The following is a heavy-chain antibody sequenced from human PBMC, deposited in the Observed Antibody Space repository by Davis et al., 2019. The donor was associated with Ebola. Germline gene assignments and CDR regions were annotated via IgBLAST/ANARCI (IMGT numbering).Heavy chain of an antibody. V-gene: IGHV1-8*01. CDR1: GYTFTSYD. D-gene: IGHD2-21*01. CDR2: MNPKSGNT. J-gene: IGHJ4*02. CDR3: ARGLLWWWHGDY. Sequence: ASVKVSCKASGYTFTSYDINWVRQATGQGLEWMGWMNPKSGNTGYAQKFQGRVTMTRNTSISTAYMELSSLRSEDTAVYYCARGLLWWWHGDYWGQGTLVTVSS.